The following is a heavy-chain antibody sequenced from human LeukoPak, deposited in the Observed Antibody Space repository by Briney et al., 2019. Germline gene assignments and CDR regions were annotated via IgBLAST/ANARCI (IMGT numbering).Heavy chain of an antibody. CDR2: ISNNGGYT. V-gene: IGHV3-23*01. D-gene: IGHD2/OR15-2a*01. CDR1: GFTSSSSA. CDR3: VKDFGRVRGTPDS. J-gene: IGHJ4*02. Sequence: GGSLRLSCAASGFTSSSSAMSWVRQAPGKGLEWVSAISNNGGYTYYADSVKGRFTISRDDSKSIVYLQMNGLRSEDTAVYYCVKDFGRVRGTPDSRGQGTLVTVSS.